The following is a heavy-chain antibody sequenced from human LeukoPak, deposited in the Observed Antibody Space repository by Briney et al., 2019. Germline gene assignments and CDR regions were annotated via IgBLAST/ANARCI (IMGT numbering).Heavy chain of an antibody. CDR1: GGSISSSSYY. J-gene: IGHJ4*02. V-gene: IGHV4-39*01. CDR2: IYYSGST. CDR3: ARHVPMATIDY. Sequence: SETLSLTCTVSGGSISSSSYYWGWIRQPPGKGLEWIGSIYYSGSTYYNPSLKCRVTISVDTSKNQFSLKLSSVTAADTAVYYCARHVPMATIDYWGQGALVTVSS. D-gene: IGHD5-12*01.